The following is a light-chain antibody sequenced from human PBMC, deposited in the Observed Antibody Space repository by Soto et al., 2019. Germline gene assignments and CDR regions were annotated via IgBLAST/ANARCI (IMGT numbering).Light chain of an antibody. CDR1: SRDVGAYDY. J-gene: IGLJ1*01. Sequence: QSAMTQPASVSGSPGKSSTISFTGTSRDVGAYDYVSWYLQYPDKAPQLLIYYVDHRPSGVSSRFSGSKSGNTASLTISGLQAEDEGDYYCCSYADGSIYFFGTGTKVTVL. CDR3: CSYADGSIYF. CDR2: YVD. V-gene: IGLV2-14*03.